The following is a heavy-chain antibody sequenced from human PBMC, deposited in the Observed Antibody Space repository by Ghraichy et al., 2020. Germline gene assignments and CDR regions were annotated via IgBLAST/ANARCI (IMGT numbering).Heavy chain of an antibody. Sequence: SETLSLTCAVYGGSFSGYYWSWIRQPPGKGLEWIGEINHSGSTNYNPSLKSRVTISVDTSKNQFSLKLSSVTAADTAVYYCARGLWGYPPYFDYWGQGTLVTVSS. CDR1: GGSFSGYY. J-gene: IGHJ4*02. CDR2: INHSGST. D-gene: IGHD5-12*01. V-gene: IGHV4-34*01. CDR3: ARGLWGYPPYFDY.